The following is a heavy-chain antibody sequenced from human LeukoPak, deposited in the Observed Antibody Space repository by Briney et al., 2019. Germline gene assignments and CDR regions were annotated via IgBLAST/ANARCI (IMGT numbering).Heavy chain of an antibody. V-gene: IGHV1-18*01. D-gene: IGHD5/OR15-5a*01. CDR3: ARAGSRYYYYMDV. CDR1: GYTFSSYG. J-gene: IGHJ6*03. Sequence: ASVKVSCKTSGYTFSSYGISWVRQAPGQGLEWMGWISAYNGNTKYAQKLQGRVTMTTDTSTSTAYMELRSLRSDDTAVYYCARAGSRYYYYMDVWGKGTTVTVSS. CDR2: ISAYNGNT.